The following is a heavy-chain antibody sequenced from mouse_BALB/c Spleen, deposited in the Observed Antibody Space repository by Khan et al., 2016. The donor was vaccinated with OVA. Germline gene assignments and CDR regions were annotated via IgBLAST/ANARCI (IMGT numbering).Heavy chain of an antibody. V-gene: IGHV1S137*01. CDR2: INTYYGDV. J-gene: IGHJ3*01. CDR3: ARGGGSRFAY. CDR1: GYTFTDFT. Sequence: VQLQESGAELVRPGVSVKISCKGSGYTFTDFTMHWVKQSHAKSLEWIGVINTYYGDVTYNQKFKGKATMTVDKSSSTAYMELARLTSEDSAIFDGARGGGSRFAYWGQGTLVTVSA.